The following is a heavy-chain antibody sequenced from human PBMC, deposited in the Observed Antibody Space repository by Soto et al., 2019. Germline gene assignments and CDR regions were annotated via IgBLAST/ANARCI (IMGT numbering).Heavy chain of an antibody. Sequence: SETLSLTCTVSGGSISSYYWSWIWQPPGKGLEWIGYIYYSGSTNYNPSLKSRVTISVDTSKNQFSLKLSSVTAADTAVYYCARDRQSSGSYYNWDYYYGMDVWGQGTTVTVSS. CDR2: IYYSGST. CDR1: GGSISSYY. J-gene: IGHJ6*02. D-gene: IGHD3-10*01. V-gene: IGHV4-59*01. CDR3: ARDRQSSGSYYNWDYYYGMDV.